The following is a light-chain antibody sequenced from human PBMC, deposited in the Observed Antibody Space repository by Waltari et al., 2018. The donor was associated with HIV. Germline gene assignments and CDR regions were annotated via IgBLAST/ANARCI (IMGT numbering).Light chain of an antibody. CDR1: NSNIGQNS. J-gene: IGLJ2*01. V-gene: IGLV1-51*01. CDR3: GTWDTRLSAMV. Sequence: QSVLTQPPSVSAAPGQTVTISCSGSNSNIGQNSVFWYQQVPGTAPTLLIHDNNEGPSGIRDRFSGSKSGTSATLGISGLQRGDEADYYCGTWDTRLSAMVFGGGTKVTVL. CDR2: DNN.